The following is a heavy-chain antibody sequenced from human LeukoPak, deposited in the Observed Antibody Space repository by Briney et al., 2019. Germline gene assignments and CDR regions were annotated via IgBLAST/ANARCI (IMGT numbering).Heavy chain of an antibody. D-gene: IGHD3-22*01. CDR2: MYYSGST. CDR1: GGSISSYY. J-gene: IGHJ4*02. CDR3: ATTMIVVDKWAPNFDY. Sequence: SETLSLTCTVSGGSISSYYWSWIRQPPGKGLEWIGYMYYSGSTNYNPSLKSRVTISLDTSKNQFSLKLSSVTAADTAVYYCATTMIVVDKWAPNFDYWGQGTLVTVSS. V-gene: IGHV4-59*08.